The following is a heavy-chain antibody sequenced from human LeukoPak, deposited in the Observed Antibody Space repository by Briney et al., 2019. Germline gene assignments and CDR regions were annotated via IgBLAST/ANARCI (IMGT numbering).Heavy chain of an antibody. Sequence: ASVKVSCKASGGTFSSYAISWVRQAPGQGLEWMGWINPNSGGTNYAQKFQGRVTMTRDTSISTAYMELSRLRSDDTAVYYCARSVTGDYYFDYWGQGTLVTVSS. J-gene: IGHJ4*02. CDR1: GGTFSSYA. D-gene: IGHD6-19*01. CDR2: INPNSGGT. CDR3: ARSVTGDYYFDY. V-gene: IGHV1-2*02.